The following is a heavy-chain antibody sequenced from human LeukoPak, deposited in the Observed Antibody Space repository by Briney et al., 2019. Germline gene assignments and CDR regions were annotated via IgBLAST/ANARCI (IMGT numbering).Heavy chain of an antibody. V-gene: IGHV3-53*01. CDR3: AREGPYYGMDV. CDR2: IYGGGDT. CDR1: GFTVRNNY. Sequence: PGGSLRLSCVGSGFTVRNNYMSWVRQAPGKGLEWVSVIYGGGDTSYADSVKGRFSISRDNSKSTLYLQMSSLRAEDTAVYYCAREGPYYGMDVWGQGTTVTVSS. J-gene: IGHJ6*02.